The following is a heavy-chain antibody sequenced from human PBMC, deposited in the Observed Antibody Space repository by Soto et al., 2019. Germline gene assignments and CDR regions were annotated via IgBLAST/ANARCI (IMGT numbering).Heavy chain of an antibody. CDR1: GGSLSDYF. V-gene: IGHV4-34*01. Sequence: SETLSLTCVFSGGSLSDYFWSWIRQPPGMALEWIGEVNHLGSINYNPSLKSRVTMSVDTSKNQFSLTLNSVTAADTATYYCARGGISHWAYFYYMDVWDRGTTVTVSS. CDR3: ARGGISHWAYFYYMDV. D-gene: IGHD2-21*01. J-gene: IGHJ6*03. CDR2: VNHLGSI.